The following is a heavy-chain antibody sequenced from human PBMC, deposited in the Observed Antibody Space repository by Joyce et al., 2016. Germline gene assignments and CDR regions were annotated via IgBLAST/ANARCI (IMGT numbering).Heavy chain of an antibody. CDR1: GYTFTNYD. CDR2: MSPNSGNT. Sequence: QVQLVQSGAEMKKPGASVKVSCKASGYTFTNYDLNWVRQATGQGLEGMGWMSPNSGNTDSAQKFQGRVTMTRNTSISTAYMELSSLKSEDTAVYYCARGRVYYYYGMDIWGQGTTVTVSS. J-gene: IGHJ6*02. CDR3: ARGRVYYYYGMDI. V-gene: IGHV1-8*01.